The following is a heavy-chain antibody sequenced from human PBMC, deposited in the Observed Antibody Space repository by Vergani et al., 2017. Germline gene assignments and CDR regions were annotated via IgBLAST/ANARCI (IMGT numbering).Heavy chain of an antibody. CDR2: INPNSGGT. D-gene: IGHD5-24*01. Sequence: QVQLVQSGAEVKKPGASVKVSCKASGYTFTGYYMHWVRQAPGQGLELMGWINPNSGGTNYAQKFQGRVTMTRETSISTDYMELSRLRSDDTAVYYCAGECGQMATITYGYGYWGQGTLVTVSS. J-gene: IGHJ4*02. V-gene: IGHV1-2*02. CDR1: GYTFTGYY. CDR3: AGECGQMATITYGYGY.